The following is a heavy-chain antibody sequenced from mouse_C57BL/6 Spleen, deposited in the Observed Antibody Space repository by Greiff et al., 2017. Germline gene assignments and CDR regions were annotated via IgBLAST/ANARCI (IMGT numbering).Heavy chain of an antibody. V-gene: IGHV1-54*01. CDR2: INPGSGGT. CDR3: ARGGGYFGV. CDR1: GYAFTNYL. J-gene: IGHJ1*03. Sequence: VQLQESGAELVRPGTSVKVSCKASGYAFTNYLIEWVKQRPGQGLEWIGVINPGSGGTNYNEKFKGKATLTADQSSSTAYMQLSSLPSEDSAVYSCARGGGYFGVWGTGTTVTVSS.